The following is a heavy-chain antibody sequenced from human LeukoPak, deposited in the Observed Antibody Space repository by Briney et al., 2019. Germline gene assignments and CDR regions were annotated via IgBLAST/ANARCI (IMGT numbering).Heavy chain of an antibody. CDR2: IYPGDSDT. Sequence: GESLKISCKGFGYSFTSNWIGWVRQMPGKGLEWMGIIYPGDSDTRYSPSFQGQVTISADKSISTAYLQWSSLKASDTAMYYCTRHGAAAAGTNWFDPWGQGTLVSFSS. CDR3: TRHGAAAAGTNWFDP. J-gene: IGHJ5*02. D-gene: IGHD6-13*01. V-gene: IGHV5-51*01. CDR1: GYSFTSNW.